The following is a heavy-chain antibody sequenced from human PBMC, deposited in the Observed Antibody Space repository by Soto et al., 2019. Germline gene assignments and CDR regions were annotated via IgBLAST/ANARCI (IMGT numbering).Heavy chain of an antibody. CDR3: ARGIYDSSGYPGRPDAFDI. J-gene: IGHJ3*02. D-gene: IGHD3-22*01. Sequence: GGSLRLSCAASGFTFSSYGMHWVRQAPGKGLEWVAVIWYDGSNKYYADSVKGRFTISRDNSKNTPYLQMNSLRAEDTAVYYCARGIYDSSGYPGRPDAFDIWGKGTRVTVSS. CDR1: GFTFSSYG. CDR2: IWYDGSNK. V-gene: IGHV3-33*01.